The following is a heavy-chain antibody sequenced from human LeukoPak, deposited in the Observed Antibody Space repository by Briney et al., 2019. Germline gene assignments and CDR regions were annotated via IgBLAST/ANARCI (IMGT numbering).Heavy chain of an antibody. Sequence: SETLSLTCTVSGGSVSSGSYYCNWIRQPPGKGLEWIGHIYYSGSTNYNPSLKSRVTISVDTSKNQFSLKLSSVIAADTAVYYCARDRREYCSDTSCYPQNYFDYWGQGTLVTVSS. CDR3: ARDRREYCSDTSCYPQNYFDY. CDR2: IYYSGST. J-gene: IGHJ4*02. V-gene: IGHV4-61*01. CDR1: GGSVSSGSYY. D-gene: IGHD2-2*01.